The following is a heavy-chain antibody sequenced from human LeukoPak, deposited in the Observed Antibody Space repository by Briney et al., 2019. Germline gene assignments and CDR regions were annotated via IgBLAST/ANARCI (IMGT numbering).Heavy chain of an antibody. V-gene: IGHV3-23*01. CDR2: ISGSGGST. Sequence: GGSLRLSCAASGFTFSSYAMSWVRQAPGKGLEWVSAISGSGGSTYYADSVKGRFTISRDNSKNTLYLQMNSLRAEDTAVYYCAKVSRSTRWFEYYYYYMDVWCKGTTVTVSS. CDR3: AKVSRSTRWFEYYYYYMDV. CDR1: GFTFSSYA. D-gene: IGHD2-2*01. J-gene: IGHJ6*03.